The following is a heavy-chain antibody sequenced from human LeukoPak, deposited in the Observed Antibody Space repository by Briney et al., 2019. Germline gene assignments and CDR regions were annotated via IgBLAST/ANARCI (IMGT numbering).Heavy chain of an antibody. J-gene: IGHJ6*02. D-gene: IGHD2-15*01. Sequence: SETLSLTCAVYGGSFSGYYWSWIRQPPGKGLEWIGEINHSGSTNYNPSLKSRVTISVDTSKNQFSLKLSSVTAADTAVYYCARGLPDCSGGSCYSVDHYGMDVWGQGTTVTVSS. V-gene: IGHV4-34*01. CDR2: INHSGST. CDR3: ARGLPDCSGGSCYSVDHYGMDV. CDR1: GGSFSGYY.